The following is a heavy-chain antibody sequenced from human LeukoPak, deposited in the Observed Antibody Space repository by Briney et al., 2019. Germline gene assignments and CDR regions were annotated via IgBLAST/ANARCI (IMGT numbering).Heavy chain of an antibody. V-gene: IGHV4-34*01. Sequence: SETLSLTCAVYGGSFSGYYWSWIRQPPGKGLEWIGEINHSGSTNYNPSLKSRVTISVDTSKNQFSLKLSSVTAADTAVYYCARGKTYYYGSGIDYWGQGTLVTVSS. CDR3: ARGKTYYYGSGIDY. D-gene: IGHD3-10*01. CDR2: INHSGST. J-gene: IGHJ4*02. CDR1: GGSFSGYY.